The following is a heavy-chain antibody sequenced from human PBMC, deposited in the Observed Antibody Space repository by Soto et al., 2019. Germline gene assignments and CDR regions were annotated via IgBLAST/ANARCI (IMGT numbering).Heavy chain of an antibody. CDR3: VKHLLVWATISGYYYYGLDV. V-gene: IGHV3-30*18. D-gene: IGHD5-12*01. Sequence: PGGSLRLSCAASGFTFSSYGMHWVRQAPGKGLEWVAVISYDGSNKYYADSVKGRFTISRDNSKNTLYLQMNSLRAEDTAVYYGVKHLLVWATISGYYYYGLDVWDQGTIVTV. J-gene: IGHJ6*02. CDR1: GFTFSSYG. CDR2: ISYDGSNK.